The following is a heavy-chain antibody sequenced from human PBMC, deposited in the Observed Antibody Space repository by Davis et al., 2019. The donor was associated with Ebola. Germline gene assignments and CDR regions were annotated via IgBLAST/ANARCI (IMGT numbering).Heavy chain of an antibody. CDR2: IIPIFGTA. V-gene: IGHV1-69*13. D-gene: IGHD2-8*02. CDR1: GGTFSSYA. J-gene: IGHJ3*02. Sequence: SVKVFCKASGGTFSSYAISWVRQAPGQGLEWMGGIIPIFGTANYAQKLQGRVTITADESTSTAYMELSSLRSEDTAVYYCARDLVLVVYASFAAFDIWGQGTMVTVSS. CDR3: ARDLVLVVYASFAAFDI.